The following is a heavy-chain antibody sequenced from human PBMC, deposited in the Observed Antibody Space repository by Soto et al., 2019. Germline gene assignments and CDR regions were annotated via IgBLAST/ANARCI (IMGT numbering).Heavy chain of an antibody. CDR3: ARGHLYGDYVAPTLDY. CDR2: IIPIFGTA. D-gene: IGHD4-17*01. Sequence: SVKVSCKASGGTFSSYAISWVRQAPGQGLEWMGGIIPIFGTANYAQKFQGRVTITADESTSTAYMELSSLRSEDTAVYYCARGHLYGDYVAPTLDYWGQGTLVTVSS. CDR1: GGTFSSYA. V-gene: IGHV1-69*13. J-gene: IGHJ4*02.